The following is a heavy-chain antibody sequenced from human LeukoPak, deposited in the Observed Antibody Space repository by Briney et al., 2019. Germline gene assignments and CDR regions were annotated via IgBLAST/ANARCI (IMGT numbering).Heavy chain of an antibody. Sequence: GGSLRLSCAASGFTFSSYGMSWIRQAPGKGLEWVSVISGSGGSKYYADSVKGRFTISRDNSKNTLYLQMNSLRAEDTAVYYCAKTYDSSAFNAFDFWGQGTMVIVSS. V-gene: IGHV3-23*01. CDR2: ISGSGGSK. CDR1: GFTFSSYG. J-gene: IGHJ3*01. D-gene: IGHD3-22*01. CDR3: AKTYDSSAFNAFDF.